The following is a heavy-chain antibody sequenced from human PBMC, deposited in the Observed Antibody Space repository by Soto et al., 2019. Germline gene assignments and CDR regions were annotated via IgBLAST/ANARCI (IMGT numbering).Heavy chain of an antibody. D-gene: IGHD5-12*01. CDR1: GFTFSSYG. J-gene: IGHJ4*02. CDR3: AREGSVVATTPDFDY. Sequence: QVQLVESGGGVVQPGRSLRLSCAASGFTFSSYGMHWVRQAPGKGLEWVAVISYDGSYKYYADSMKGRVTISRDNSKNTLYVQRNSMRAEGAAVDYCAREGSVVATTPDFDYWGQVTLVTVSS. CDR2: ISYDGSYK. V-gene: IGHV3-30*03.